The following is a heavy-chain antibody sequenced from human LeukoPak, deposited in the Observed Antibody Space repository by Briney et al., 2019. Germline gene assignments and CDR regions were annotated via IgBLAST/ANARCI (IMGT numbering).Heavy chain of an antibody. Sequence: PGGSLRLSCAASGFTFSSYAMSWVRQAPGKGLEWVSAISGSGGSTYYADSVKGRFTISRDDSKNTLYLQMNSLRAEDTAVYYCATHPWGSGSFEFGDNWFDPWGQGTLVTVSS. D-gene: IGHD3-10*01. V-gene: IGHV3-23*01. J-gene: IGHJ5*02. CDR2: ISGSGGST. CDR1: GFTFSSYA. CDR3: ATHPWGSGSFEFGDNWFDP.